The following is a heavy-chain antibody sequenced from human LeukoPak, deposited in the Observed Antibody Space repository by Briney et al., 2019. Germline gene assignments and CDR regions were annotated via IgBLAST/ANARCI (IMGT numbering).Heavy chain of an antibody. D-gene: IGHD4-11*01. J-gene: IGHJ4*02. CDR2: IHHSVGT. V-gene: IGHV4-4*02. CDR3: ARKGPATIADY. CDR1: GGFISSGNW. Sequence: PSETLSLTCAVSGGFISSGNWWGWFRQPPGKGLEWIGEIHHSVGTNYNPSLKSRVAISMDKSENQFSLDLTSVTAAGTAMYYCARKGPATIADYWGRGTLVTVSS.